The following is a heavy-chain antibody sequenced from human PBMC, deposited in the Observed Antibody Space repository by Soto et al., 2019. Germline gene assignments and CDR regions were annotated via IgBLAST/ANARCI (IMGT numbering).Heavy chain of an antibody. J-gene: IGHJ6*02. D-gene: IGHD5-18*01. V-gene: IGHV1-46*01. CDR2: INPSGGST. Sequence: GASVKVSCKASGYTFTSYYMHWVRQAPGQGLEWMGIINPSGGSTSYAQKFQGRVTMTRDTSTSTVYMELSSLRSEDTAVYYCARDLTAMVPYYYYYYGMDVWGQGTTVTVS. CDR3: ARDLTAMVPYYYYYYGMDV. CDR1: GYTFTSYY.